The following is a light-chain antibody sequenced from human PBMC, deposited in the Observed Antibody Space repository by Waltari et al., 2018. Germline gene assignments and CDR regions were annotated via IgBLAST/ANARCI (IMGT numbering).Light chain of an antibody. CDR2: GAS. Sequence: EILKTQSPATLSVSPGERATLSCRASQDISSDLAWYQQRPGQAPSDLAWYQQKPGQAPRLLIYGASTRATGIPARFSGSGSGTEFTLTISSLQSEDFAAYYCQQYNDWPYTFGQGTKLEVK. CDR1: QDISSDLAWYQQRPGQAPSD. J-gene: IGKJ2*01. V-gene: IGKV3-15*01. CDR3: QQYNDWPYT.